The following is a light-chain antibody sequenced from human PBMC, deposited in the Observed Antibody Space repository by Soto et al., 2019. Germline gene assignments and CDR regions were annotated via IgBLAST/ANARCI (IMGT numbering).Light chain of an antibody. Sequence: QSALTQPASVSGSPGQSITISCTGTSSDVGDYNYVSWYQQHPGKAPKLIIYEVSNRPSGVSIRFSGSKSGNTASLTISGLQAEDEADYFCGSYTSTTTLGVFGTGTKLTVL. J-gene: IGLJ1*01. CDR3: GSYTSTTTLGV. CDR2: EVS. CDR1: SSDVGDYNY. V-gene: IGLV2-14*01.